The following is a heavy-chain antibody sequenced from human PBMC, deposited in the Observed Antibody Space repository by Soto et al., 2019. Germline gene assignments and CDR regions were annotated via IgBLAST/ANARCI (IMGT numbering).Heavy chain of an antibody. J-gene: IGHJ6*02. Sequence: SETLSLTCAVYGGSFSGYYWSWIRQPPGKGLEWIGEINHSGSTNYNPSLKSRVTISVDTSKNQFSLKLSSVTAADTAVYYCARDRRLGTVSYYYYGMDLWGQGTTVTVSS. V-gene: IGHV4-34*01. CDR1: GGSFSGYY. CDR2: INHSGST. D-gene: IGHD4-17*01. CDR3: ARDRRLGTVSYYYYGMDL.